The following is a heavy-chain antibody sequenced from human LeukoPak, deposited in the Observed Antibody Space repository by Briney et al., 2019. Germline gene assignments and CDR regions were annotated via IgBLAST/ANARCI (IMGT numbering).Heavy chain of an antibody. CDR1: GYTFTGYY. D-gene: IGHD2/OR15-2a*01. CDR2: INPNSGGT. CDR3: ARVSSRNIVIQRFDY. J-gene: IGHJ4*02. V-gene: IGHV1-2*02. Sequence: ASVKVSCKASGYTFTGYYMHWVRQAPGQGLEWMGWINPNSGGTNYAQKFQGRVTMTRDTSISTAYMELSRLRSDDTAVYYCARVSSRNIVIQRFDYWGQETLVTVSP.